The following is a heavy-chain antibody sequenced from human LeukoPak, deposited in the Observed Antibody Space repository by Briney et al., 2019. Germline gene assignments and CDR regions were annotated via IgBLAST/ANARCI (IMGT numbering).Heavy chain of an antibody. V-gene: IGHV3-48*01. J-gene: IGHJ4*02. D-gene: IGHD3-22*01. CDR2: ISSSSSTI. CDR3: ARGAYYYED. Sequence: GGSLRLSCAASGLTFSSHSMNWVRQAPGKGLEWVSYISSSSSTIYYADSVKGRFTISRDNAKNSLYLQMNSLRAEDTAVYYCARGAYYYEDWGQGTLVTVSS. CDR1: GLTFSSHS.